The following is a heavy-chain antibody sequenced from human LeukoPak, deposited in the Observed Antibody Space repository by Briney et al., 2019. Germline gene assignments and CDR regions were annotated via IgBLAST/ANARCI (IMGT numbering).Heavy chain of an antibody. CDR1: GYTFANYD. V-gene: IGHV1-8*01. CDR3: ARDDGSAHSIFDS. J-gene: IGHJ4*02. D-gene: IGHD3-10*01. CDR2: VTPRTGNT. Sequence: ASVRVSCQASGYTFANYDINWVRQAPGQGLEYMGWVTPRTGNTGWTQNFQGRVTMTRDSSLSTAYMELNSLTSDDTAVYFCARDDGSAHSIFDSWGQGTLVTVSS.